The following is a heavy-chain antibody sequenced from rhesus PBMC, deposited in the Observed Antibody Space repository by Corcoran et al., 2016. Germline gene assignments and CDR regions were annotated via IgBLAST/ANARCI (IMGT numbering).Heavy chain of an antibody. J-gene: IGHJ4*01. D-gene: IGHD1-26*01. Sequence: QVQLQQWGEGLVKPSETLSLTCAVYGGSISGYYYWSWIRQPPGKGLKWIGYIYGIRASTSYNTSLKHPVTISNDTSKNQFSLKLSSVTAADTAVYYCARDGRITGTTTFDYWGQGVLVTVSS. V-gene: IGHV4-73*01. CDR1: GGSISGYYY. CDR2: IYGIRAST. CDR3: ARDGRITGTTTFDY.